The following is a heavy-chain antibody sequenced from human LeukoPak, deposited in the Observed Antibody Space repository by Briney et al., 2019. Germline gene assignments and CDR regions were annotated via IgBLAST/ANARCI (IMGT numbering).Heavy chain of an antibody. CDR2: IYYSGST. CDR3: ARGTIENFVRTGIAAAGPYFDY. J-gene: IGHJ4*02. V-gene: IGHV4-39*01. CDR1: GGXISSSSYY. D-gene: IGHD6-13*01. Sequence: SETLFLTCTVSGGXISSSSYYWGWIRQPPGRGLEWLGSIYYSGSTYYNPSLKSRVTISVDTSKNQFSLKLSSVTAADTAVYYCARGTIENFVRTGIAAAGPYFDYWGQGTLVTVSS.